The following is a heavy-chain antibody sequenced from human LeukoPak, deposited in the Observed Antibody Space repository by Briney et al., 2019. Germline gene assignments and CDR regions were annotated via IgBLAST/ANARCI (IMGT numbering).Heavy chain of an antibody. J-gene: IGHJ4*02. CDR2: IYSDGST. Sequence: GGSLRLSCAASGLTVSSNYMSWVRQAPGKGLEWVSVIYSDGSTYYADSVKGRFTISRDNSKNTLYLQMNSLGAEDTAVYYCARVQGGGLPRWYWGQGTLVTVSS. CDR1: GLTVSSNY. V-gene: IGHV3-66*01. D-gene: IGHD2-15*01. CDR3: ARVQGGGLPRWY.